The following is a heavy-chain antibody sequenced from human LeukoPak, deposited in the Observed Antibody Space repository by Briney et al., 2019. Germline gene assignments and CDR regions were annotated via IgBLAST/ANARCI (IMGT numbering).Heavy chain of an antibody. CDR1: GFTFSSYG. CDR2: IWYDGSNK. Sequence: GGSLRLSCAASGFTFSSYGMHWVRQAPGKGLEWVAVIWYDGSNKYYADSVKGRFTISRDNSKNTLYLQMDSLRAEDTAVYYCAKDRRYCSSTSCYGDFDYWGQGTLATVSS. J-gene: IGHJ4*02. CDR3: AKDRRYCSSTSCYGDFDY. D-gene: IGHD2-2*01. V-gene: IGHV3-33*06.